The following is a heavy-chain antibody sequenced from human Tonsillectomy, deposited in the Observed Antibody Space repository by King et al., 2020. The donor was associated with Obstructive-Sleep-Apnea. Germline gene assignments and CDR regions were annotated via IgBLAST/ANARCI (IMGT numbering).Heavy chain of an antibody. J-gene: IGHJ5*02. D-gene: IGHD4-17*01. Sequence: VQLVESGGGLVQPGGSLRLSCVASGFTFSSYWMSWVRQAPGKGLEWVANIKEDGSVKYYVDSVKGRFTISRDNAQNSLSLQMNSLRAEDTAVYYCARGGDYGLPFDPWGQGTLATVSS. V-gene: IGHV3-7*01. CDR1: GFTFSSYW. CDR2: IKEDGSVK. CDR3: ARGGDYGLPFDP.